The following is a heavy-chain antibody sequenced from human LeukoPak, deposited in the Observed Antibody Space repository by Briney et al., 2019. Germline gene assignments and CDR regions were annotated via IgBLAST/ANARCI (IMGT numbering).Heavy chain of an antibody. Sequence: GGSLRLSCAASGFTFSTFGMSWVRRAPGKEPEWVSGITGSGATTYYADSVKGRFTISRDNSQNTLYLQMNTLRAEDTAVYYCASTVRNAFDIWGQGTVVTVSS. CDR1: GFTFSTFG. CDR3: ASTVRNAFDI. J-gene: IGHJ3*02. D-gene: IGHD2-8*02. V-gene: IGHV3-23*01. CDR2: ITGSGATT.